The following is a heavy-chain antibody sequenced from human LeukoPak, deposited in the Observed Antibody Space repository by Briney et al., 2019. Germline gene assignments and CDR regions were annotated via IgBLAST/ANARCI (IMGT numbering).Heavy chain of an antibody. Sequence: GGSLRLSCAASGFTFSSYGMHWVRQAPGKGLEWVAVIWYDGSNKYYADSVKGRFTISRDNSKNTLYLQMNSLRAEDTAVYYCARDSYDSSGYQFDYWGQGTLVTVSS. J-gene: IGHJ4*02. V-gene: IGHV3-30*19. CDR3: ARDSYDSSGYQFDY. D-gene: IGHD3-22*01. CDR1: GFTFSSYG. CDR2: IWYDGSNK.